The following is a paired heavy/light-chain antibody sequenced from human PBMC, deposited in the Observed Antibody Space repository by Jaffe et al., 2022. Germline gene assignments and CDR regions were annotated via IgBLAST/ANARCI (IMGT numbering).Heavy chain of an antibody. J-gene: IGHJ6*03. Sequence: QVQLVQSGAEVKKPGSSVKVSCKASGGTFSSYAISWVRQAPGQGLEWMGGIIPIFGTANYAEKFQGRVMITADESTSTAYMELSSLRSEDTAVYYCARGKVVPADNPWYYYMDVWGKGTTVTVSS. D-gene: IGHD2-2*01. CDR1: GGTFSSYA. CDR2: IIPIFGTA. CDR3: ARGKVVPADNPWYYYMDV. V-gene: IGHV1-69*01.
Light chain of an antibody. J-gene: IGKJ1*01. V-gene: IGKV4-1*01. Sequence: DIVMTQSPDSLAVSLGERATINCKSSQSVLYSSNNKNYLAWYQQKEGQPPKLLIYWASTRESGVPDRFSGSGSGTDFTLTISSLQAEDVAVYYCQQYYSTGTFGQGTKVEIK. CDR2: WAS. CDR1: QSVLYSSNNKNY. CDR3: QQYYSTGT.